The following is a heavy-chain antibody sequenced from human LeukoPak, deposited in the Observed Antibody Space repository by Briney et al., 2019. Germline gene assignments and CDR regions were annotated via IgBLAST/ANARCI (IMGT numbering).Heavy chain of an antibody. CDR1: GEPFSGYF. V-gene: IGHV4-34*01. CDR2: THNSGTT. CDR3: ARRYYYNLGSFPFDF. Sequence: SETLSLTCAVPGEPFSGYFWSWIRQSSGKGLEWIGKTHNSGTTNYNPSLNSLVTISEDTSKNQFYLNLSSVTAADTAVYYCARRYYYNLGSFPFDFWGQGTLVTVSS. D-gene: IGHD3-10*01. J-gene: IGHJ4*02.